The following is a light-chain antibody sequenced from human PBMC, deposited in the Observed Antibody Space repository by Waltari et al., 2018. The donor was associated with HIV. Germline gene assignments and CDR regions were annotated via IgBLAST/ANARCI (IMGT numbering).Light chain of an antibody. CDR1: QSIIMY. V-gene: IGKV1-5*03. CDR3: KQYYTYPWT. J-gene: IGKJ1*01. CDR2: QAS. Sequence: DIQMTQSPSTLSAFVGDRVTITCRARQSIIMYLAWYQQKPGKAPKLLISQASDLESGVPSRFSGSGSETEFTLTISSLQPDDFAVYYCKQYYTYPWTFGQGTKVEIK.